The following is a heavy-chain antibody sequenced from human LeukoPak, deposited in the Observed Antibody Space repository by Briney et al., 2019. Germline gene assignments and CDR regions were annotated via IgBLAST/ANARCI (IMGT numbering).Heavy chain of an antibody. CDR3: ARGRSGYGPFDAFDI. CDR2: ISGSGANT. D-gene: IGHD3-22*01. Sequence: QPGGSLRLSCTASGYTFSSYAMTWVPQAPGEGLEWVSAISGSGANTYYADSVKGRFAASRDNSKDTLYLQMRSLRAEDTAVYYCARGRSGYGPFDAFDIWGHGTWVTVSS. J-gene: IGHJ3*02. CDR1: GYTFSSYA. V-gene: IGHV3-23*01.